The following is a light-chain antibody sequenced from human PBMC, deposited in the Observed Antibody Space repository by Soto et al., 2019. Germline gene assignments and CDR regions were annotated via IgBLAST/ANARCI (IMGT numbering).Light chain of an antibody. Sequence: DIQVTQSQSSVSASVGDRITITCRASQDIVCRLAWFQQKPGKAPQYLIQAASILQSGVPSRVSGSGSGTEFILTINNLQPEDFASYFCLQVSSFPRTFGLGTKL. J-gene: IGKJ1*01. CDR2: AAS. CDR3: LQVSSFPRT. V-gene: IGKV1-12*01. CDR1: QDIVCR.